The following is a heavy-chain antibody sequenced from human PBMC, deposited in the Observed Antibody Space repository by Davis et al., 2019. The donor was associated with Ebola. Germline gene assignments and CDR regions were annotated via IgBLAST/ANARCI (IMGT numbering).Heavy chain of an antibody. CDR2: IWYDGSNK. CDR1: GFTFSSYG. J-gene: IGHJ6*02. CDR3: AKDSSSSSHYYYGMDV. D-gene: IGHD6-6*01. V-gene: IGHV3-33*03. Sequence: GGSLRLSCAASGFTFSSYGMHWVRQAPGKGLEWVAVIWYDGSNKYYADSVKGRFTISRDNAKNSLYLQMNSLRAEDTALYYCAKDSSSSSHYYYGMDVWGQGTTVTVSS.